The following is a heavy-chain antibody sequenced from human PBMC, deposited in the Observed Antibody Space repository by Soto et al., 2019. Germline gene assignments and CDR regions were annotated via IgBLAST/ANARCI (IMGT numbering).Heavy chain of an antibody. Sequence: SGAEVKKPGASVKVSCKASGYTFTSYDINWVRQATGHGLEWMGWMNPNSGNTGYAQKFQGRVTMTRNTSISTAYMELSSLRSEATAVYDCAREAAALGNDYWGQGTLVTVSS. CDR2: MNPNSGNT. D-gene: IGHD2-2*01. V-gene: IGHV1-8*01. CDR1: GYTFTSYD. J-gene: IGHJ4*02. CDR3: AREAAALGNDY.